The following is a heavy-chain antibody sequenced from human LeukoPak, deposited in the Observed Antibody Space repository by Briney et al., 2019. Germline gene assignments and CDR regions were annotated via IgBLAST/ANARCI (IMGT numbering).Heavy chain of an antibody. Sequence: PGGSLRLSCAASGFTFSSYGMHWVRQAPGKGLEWVADISYDGSNKYYADSVKGRFTISRDNSKNTLYLQMNSLRAEDTAVYYCAREGIVGFGELLDYYYGMDVWGQGTTVTVSS. D-gene: IGHD3-10*01. CDR1: GFTFSSYG. V-gene: IGHV3-30*03. CDR3: AREGIVGFGELLDYYYGMDV. J-gene: IGHJ6*02. CDR2: ISYDGSNK.